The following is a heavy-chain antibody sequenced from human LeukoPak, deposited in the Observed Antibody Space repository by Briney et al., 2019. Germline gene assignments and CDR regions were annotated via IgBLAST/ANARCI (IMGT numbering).Heavy chain of an antibody. CDR1: GFTVSSYG. V-gene: IGHV3-48*02. CDR3: ARAMRSGYDY. Sequence: GGSLRLSCAASGFTVSSYGMNWVRQVRQAPGKGLEWLSYISSSDNTIYYADSVKGRFTISRDNAKNSLYLHMNGLRDEDTAVYYCARAMRSGYDYWGQGTLVTVSS. J-gene: IGHJ4*02. CDR2: ISSSDNTI. D-gene: IGHD5-12*01.